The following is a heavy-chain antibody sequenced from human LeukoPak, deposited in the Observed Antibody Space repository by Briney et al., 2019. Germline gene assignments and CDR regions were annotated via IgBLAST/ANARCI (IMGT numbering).Heavy chain of an antibody. Sequence: SQTLSLTCAVSGGSISSGGYSWSWIRQPPGKGLEWIGYIYHSGSTYYNSSLKSRVTISVDRSKNQFSLKLSSVTAADTAVYYCARGGSIAARWGIYYFDYWGQGTLVTVSS. D-gene: IGHD6-6*01. CDR2: IYHSGST. CDR1: GGSISSGGYS. V-gene: IGHV4-30-2*01. CDR3: ARGGSIAARWGIYYFDY. J-gene: IGHJ4*02.